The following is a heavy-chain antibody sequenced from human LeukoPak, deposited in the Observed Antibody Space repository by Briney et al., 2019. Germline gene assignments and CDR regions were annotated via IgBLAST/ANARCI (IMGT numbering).Heavy chain of an antibody. CDR3: ARDHSSGYSDY. J-gene: IGHJ4*02. CDR1: AFTFSSHG. Sequence: GGSLRLSCAASAFTFSSHGIHWVRQAPGKGLEWVAVISYDGSNKYYADSVKGRFTISRDNSKNTLYLQMNSLRPEDTAVYYCARDHSSGYSDYWGQGTLVTVSS. CDR2: ISYDGSNK. V-gene: IGHV3-30-3*01. D-gene: IGHD3-22*01.